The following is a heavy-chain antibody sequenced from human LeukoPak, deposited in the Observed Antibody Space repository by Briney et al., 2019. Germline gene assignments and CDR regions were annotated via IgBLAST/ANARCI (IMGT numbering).Heavy chain of an antibody. V-gene: IGHV4-34*01. CDR3: ARGRKIVVVPASPRYYYYMDV. CDR1: GGSFSGYY. CDR2: INHSGST. J-gene: IGHJ6*03. D-gene: IGHD2-2*01. Sequence: SETLSLTCAVYGGSFSGYYWSWLRQPPGKGLEWIGEINHSGSTNYNPSLKSRVTISVDTSKNQFSLKLSSVTAADTAVYYCARGRKIVVVPASPRYYYYMDVWGKGTTVTVSS.